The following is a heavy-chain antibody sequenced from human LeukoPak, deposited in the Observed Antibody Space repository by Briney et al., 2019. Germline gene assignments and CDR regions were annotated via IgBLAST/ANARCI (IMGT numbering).Heavy chain of an antibody. D-gene: IGHD3-10*01. V-gene: IGHV3-23*01. CDR3: ARQPYGSGTYYSAY. Sequence: GGSLRLSCAASGFTLSSYAMSWVRQAPGKGLEWVSAISGSGGSTYYADSVKGRFTISRDNSKNTLYVQMHSLRAEDTAVYYCARQPYGSGTYYSAYWGQGTLVTVSS. CDR1: GFTLSSYA. J-gene: IGHJ4*02. CDR2: ISGSGGST.